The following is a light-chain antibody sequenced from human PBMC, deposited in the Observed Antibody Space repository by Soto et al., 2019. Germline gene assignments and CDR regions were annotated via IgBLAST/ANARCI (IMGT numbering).Light chain of an antibody. V-gene: IGKV3-11*01. J-gene: IGKJ4*01. Sequence: ETVLTQSPATLSLSPGEGATLSCRASQTVSRFFAWYQQKPGQAPRLLIYGVSNRATVFPARFSVCGSGTDFTLSISSLEPEDSGVYYCQQRFTWPLTFGGGTKVEIK. CDR2: GVS. CDR3: QQRFTWPLT. CDR1: QTVSRF.